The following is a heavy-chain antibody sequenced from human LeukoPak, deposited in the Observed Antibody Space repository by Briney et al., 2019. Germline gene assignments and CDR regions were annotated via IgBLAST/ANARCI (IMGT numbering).Heavy chain of an antibody. CDR1: DDSISDYY. V-gene: IGHV4-59*01. J-gene: IGHJ4*02. CDR2: FHNSGTS. D-gene: IGHD3-16*01. CDR3: TRGAGWLIDY. Sequence: SETLSLTCTVSDDSISDYYRGWIRQPPGKGLEWIGYFHNSGTSTCNPSLKSRVTISADTSKNQFSLKLNSLTTADTAVYYCTRGAGWLIDYWGQGILVTVSS.